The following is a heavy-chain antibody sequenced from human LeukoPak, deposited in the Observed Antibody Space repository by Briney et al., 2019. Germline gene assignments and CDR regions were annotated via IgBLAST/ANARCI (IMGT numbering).Heavy chain of an antibody. Sequence: PGGSLRLSCAASGFTFSGSAMHWVRQASGKGLEWVGRIRSKANSYATAYAASVKGGFTISRDDSKNTAYLQMNSLKTEDTAVYYCTRRRYSSSSVSNWFDPWGQGTLVTVSS. CDR3: TRRRYSSSSVSNWFDP. V-gene: IGHV3-73*01. CDR1: GFTFSGSA. J-gene: IGHJ5*02. CDR2: IRSKANSYAT. D-gene: IGHD6-6*01.